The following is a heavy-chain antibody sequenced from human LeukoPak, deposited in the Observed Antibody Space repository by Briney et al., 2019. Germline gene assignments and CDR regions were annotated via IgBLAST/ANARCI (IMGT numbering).Heavy chain of an antibody. J-gene: IGHJ6*03. CDR1: GFTFSSYG. V-gene: IGHV3-23*01. Sequence: GGSLRLSCAASGFTFSSYGMSWVRQAPGKGLEWVSAISGSGGSTYYADSVKGRFTISRDNSKNTLYLQMNSLRAEDTAVYYCAKGFGYCSSTSCYPYYYMDVWGKGTTVTVSS. CDR3: AKGFGYCSSTSCYPYYYMDV. D-gene: IGHD2-2*03. CDR2: ISGSGGST.